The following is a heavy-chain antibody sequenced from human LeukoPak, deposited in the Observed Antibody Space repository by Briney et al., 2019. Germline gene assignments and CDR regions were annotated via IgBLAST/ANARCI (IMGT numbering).Heavy chain of an antibody. CDR2: IYYSGST. J-gene: IGHJ4*02. V-gene: IGHV4-59*01. CDR3: ARATRGYSYGPFDY. D-gene: IGHD5-18*01. Sequence: SETLSLTCTVSGGSISSYYWSWIRQPPGRGLEWIGYIYYSGSTNYNPSLKSRVTISVDTSKNQFSLKLSSVTAADTAVYYCARATRGYSYGPFDYWGQGTLVTVSS. CDR1: GGSISSYY.